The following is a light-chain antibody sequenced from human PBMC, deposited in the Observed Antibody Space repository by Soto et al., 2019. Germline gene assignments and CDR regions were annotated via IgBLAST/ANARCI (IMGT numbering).Light chain of an antibody. J-gene: IGKJ2*01. CDR2: AAS. Sequence: IQMTQSPSSLSASVGDRVTITCRASQSITTYLNWYRQKPGEAPKLLIYAASNLQSGVPSRFSGSGSGTDFTLTISSLQPEDFATYFCQQSYTTPVYSFGQGTKVDI. V-gene: IGKV1-39*01. CDR1: QSITTY. CDR3: QQSYTTPVYS.